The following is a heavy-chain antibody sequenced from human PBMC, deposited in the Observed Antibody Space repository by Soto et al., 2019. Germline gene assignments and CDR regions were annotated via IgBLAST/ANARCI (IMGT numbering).Heavy chain of an antibody. CDR1: GFIFTTYS. J-gene: IGHJ3*01. V-gene: IGHV3-23*01. D-gene: IGHD5-12*01. Sequence: GSLRLSCPASGFIFTTYSMNWVRQAPGKGLEWVSVIGGRGNSAYYADSVQGRFTISRDNSKNTLSLQMSSLTADDTAIYYCVREGRGSFDFWGRGTMVTVSS. CDR2: IGGRGNSA. CDR3: VREGRGSFDF.